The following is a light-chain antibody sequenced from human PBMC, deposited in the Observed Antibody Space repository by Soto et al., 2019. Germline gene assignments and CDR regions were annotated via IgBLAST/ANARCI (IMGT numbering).Light chain of an antibody. CDR1: SSDVGGYNY. J-gene: IGLJ3*02. V-gene: IGLV2-8*01. CDR3: SSYAGSRV. Sequence: SALTQPPSASGSPGQSVALSCTGTSSDVGGYNYVSWYQQHPGKAPKLMIYEVSKRPSGVPDRFSGSKSGNTASLTVSGLQAEDEAHYYCSSYAGSRVFGGGTKLTVL. CDR2: EVS.